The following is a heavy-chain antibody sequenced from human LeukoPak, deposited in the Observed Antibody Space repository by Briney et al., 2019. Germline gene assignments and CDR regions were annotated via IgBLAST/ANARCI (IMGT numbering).Heavy chain of an antibody. V-gene: IGHV1-69*04. CDR1: GGTFSSYA. D-gene: IGHD3-22*01. Sequence: SVKVSCKASGGTFSSYAISWVRQAPGQGLEWMGRIIPILGIANYAQKFQGRVTITADKSTSTAYMELSSLRSEDTAVYYCARDEPYDSSGYLFDYWGQGTLVTVSS. J-gene: IGHJ4*02. CDR3: ARDEPYDSSGYLFDY. CDR2: IIPILGIA.